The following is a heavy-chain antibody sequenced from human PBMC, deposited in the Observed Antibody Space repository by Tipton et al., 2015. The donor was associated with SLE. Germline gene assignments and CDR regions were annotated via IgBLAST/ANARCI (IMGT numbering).Heavy chain of an antibody. CDR2: INHSGST. Sequence: LRLSCAVYGGSFSGYYWSWIRQPPGKGLEWIGEINHSGSTNYNPSLKSRVTISVDTSKNQFSLKLSSVTAADTAVYYCARGRELGRDDALGIWGQGTMVTVSS. V-gene: IGHV4-34*01. J-gene: IGHJ3*02. CDR1: GGSFSGYY. D-gene: IGHD1-1*01. CDR3: ARGRELGRDDALGI.